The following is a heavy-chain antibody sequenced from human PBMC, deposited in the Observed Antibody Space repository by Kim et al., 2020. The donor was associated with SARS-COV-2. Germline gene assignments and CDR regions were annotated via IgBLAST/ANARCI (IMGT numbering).Heavy chain of an antibody. Sequence: YAQKLQGRVTMTTDTSTSTAYMELRSLRSDDTAVYYCARDDYGDYRDFDYWGQGTLVTVSS. J-gene: IGHJ4*02. V-gene: IGHV1-18*01. D-gene: IGHD4-17*01. CDR3: ARDDYGDYRDFDY.